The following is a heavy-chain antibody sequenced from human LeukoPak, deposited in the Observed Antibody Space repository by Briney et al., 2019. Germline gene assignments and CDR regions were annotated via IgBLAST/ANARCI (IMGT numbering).Heavy chain of an antibody. CDR3: AKDCSSTSCYSYY. CDR2: ISGSGGST. D-gene: IGHD2-2*01. J-gene: IGHJ4*02. V-gene: IGHV3-23*01. CDR1: GFTFSSYA. Sequence: GGSLRLSCAASGFTFSSYAMSWVRQAPGKGLEWVSAISGSGGSTYYADTVKGRFTISRDNSKNTLYLQMNSLRAEDTAVYYCAKDCSSTSCYSYYWGQGTLVTASS.